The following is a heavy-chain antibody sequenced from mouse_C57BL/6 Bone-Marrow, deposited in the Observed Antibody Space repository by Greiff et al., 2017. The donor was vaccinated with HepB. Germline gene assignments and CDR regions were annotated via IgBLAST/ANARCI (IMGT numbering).Heavy chain of an antibody. CDR2: IYPGDGDT. CDR1: GYAFSSSW. CDR3: ARLTYYGPYYYAMDY. V-gene: IGHV1-82*01. Sequence: VQLQQSGPELVKPGASVKISCKASGYAFSSSWMNWGKQRPGKGLEWIGRIYPGDGDTNYNGKFKGKATLTADKSSSTAYMQLSSLTSEDSAVYFCARLTYYGPYYYAMDYWGQGTSVTVSS. D-gene: IGHD1-1*01. J-gene: IGHJ4*01.